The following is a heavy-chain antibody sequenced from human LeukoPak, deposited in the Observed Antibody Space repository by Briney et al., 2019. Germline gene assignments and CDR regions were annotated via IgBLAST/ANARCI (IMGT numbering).Heavy chain of an antibody. J-gene: IGHJ5*02. Sequence: GGSLRLSRAASGFNFNGHEMNWVRQAPGQGLEWIAYISGSGSVIYYADSVKGRFTISRDNAKDSLFLQMNSLRAEDTAVYYCAREVKTASGTWWFDAWGQGTLVTVSS. D-gene: IGHD6-13*01. V-gene: IGHV3-48*03. CDR2: ISGSGSVI. CDR3: AREVKTASGTWWFDA. CDR1: GFNFNGHE.